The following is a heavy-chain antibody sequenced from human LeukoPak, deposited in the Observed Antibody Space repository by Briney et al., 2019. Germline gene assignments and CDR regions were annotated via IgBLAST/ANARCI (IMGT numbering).Heavy chain of an antibody. CDR1: GFTFSSYG. Sequence: GGSLRLSCAASGFTFSSYGMHWVRQAPGKGLEWVAVISYDGSNKYYADSVKGRFTISRDNSKNTLYLQMNSLRAEDTAVYYCARGGSTGMIVVVKWFDPWGQGTLVTVSS. D-gene: IGHD3-22*01. CDR3: ARGGSTGMIVVVKWFDP. J-gene: IGHJ5*02. CDR2: ISYDGSNK. V-gene: IGHV3-30*19.